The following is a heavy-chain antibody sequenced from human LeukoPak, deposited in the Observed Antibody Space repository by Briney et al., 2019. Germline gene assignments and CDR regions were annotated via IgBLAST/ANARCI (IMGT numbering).Heavy chain of an antibody. CDR1: GGSISSSSYY. CDR2: IYYSGST. D-gene: IGHD3-3*01. J-gene: IGHJ5*02. V-gene: IGHV4-39*01. CDR3: ARSSTDFWSGYYTAWFDP. Sequence: SETLSLTCTVSGGSISSSSYYWGWIRQPPGKGLEWIGSIYYSGSTYYNPSLKSRVTISVDTSKNQFSLKLSSVTAADTAVYYCARSSTDFWSGYYTAWFDPWGQGTLVTVSS.